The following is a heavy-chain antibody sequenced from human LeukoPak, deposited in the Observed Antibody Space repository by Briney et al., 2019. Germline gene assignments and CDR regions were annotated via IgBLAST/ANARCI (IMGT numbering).Heavy chain of an antibody. D-gene: IGHD3-10*01. J-gene: IGHJ4*02. V-gene: IGHV3-53*01. CDR2: IYSGGST. CDR1: GFTVSSNY. CDR3: ARDVTMVRGVIVY. Sequence: GGSLRLSCAASGFTVSSNYMSWVCQAPGKGLELVSVIYSGGSTYYADSVKGRFTISRDNSKNTLYLQMNSLGAEDTAVYYCARDVTMVRGVIVYWGQGTLVIVSS.